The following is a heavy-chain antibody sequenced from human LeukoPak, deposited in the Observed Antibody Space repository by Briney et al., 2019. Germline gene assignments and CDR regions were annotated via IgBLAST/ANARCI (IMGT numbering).Heavy chain of an antibody. J-gene: IGHJ5*02. CDR3: ARDGYSNGWYVH. D-gene: IGHD5-18*01. CDR2: ISSDPNYI. CDR1: GFTFSTYT. V-gene: IGHV3-21*04. Sequence: GGSLRLSCATSGFTFSTYTMNWVRQAPGKGLEWVSSISSDPNYIYYADSVRGRFTISRDNAKNSLYLQMNSLRAEDTAVYYCARDGYSNGWYVHWGQGTLVTVSS.